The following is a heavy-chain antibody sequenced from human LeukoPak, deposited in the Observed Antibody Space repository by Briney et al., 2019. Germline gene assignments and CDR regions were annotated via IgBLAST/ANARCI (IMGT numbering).Heavy chain of an antibody. CDR1: GYTLTELS. Sequence: ASVKVSCKVSGYTLTELSMHWVRQAPGKGLEWMGGFDPEDGETIYAQKFQGRVTMTEDTSTDTAYMELSSLRSEDTAVYYCATDQEEFGELTFDYWGQGTLVTVSS. D-gene: IGHD3-10*01. V-gene: IGHV1-24*01. J-gene: IGHJ4*02. CDR2: FDPEDGET. CDR3: ATDQEEFGELTFDY.